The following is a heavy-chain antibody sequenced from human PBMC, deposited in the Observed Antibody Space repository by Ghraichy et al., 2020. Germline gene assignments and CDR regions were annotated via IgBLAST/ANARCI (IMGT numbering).Heavy chain of an antibody. Sequence: SQTLSLTCTVSGASISTFYWTWFRLPPGKGLEWVGHISDTGIAIYNPSLMSRVTIAVDSSKNQVSLELTSVTAADTAIYYCARLIDWGSGFDIWGQGTPATV. V-gene: IGHV4-59*08. J-gene: IGHJ3*02. CDR1: GASISTFY. CDR3: ARLIDWGSGFDI. D-gene: IGHD7-27*01. CDR2: ISDTGIA.